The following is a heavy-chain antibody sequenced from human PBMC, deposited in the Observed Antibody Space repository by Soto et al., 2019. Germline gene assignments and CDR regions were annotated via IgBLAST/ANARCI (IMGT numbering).Heavy chain of an antibody. J-gene: IGHJ6*02. CDR3: ARGIAAAGLSYYYYAMDV. CDR1: GGSISSSNW. Sequence: SETLCLTCAVSGGSISSSNWWSWVRQPPGKGLEWIGEIYHSGSTNYNPSLKSRVTISVDKSKNQFSLKLSSVTAADTAVYYCARGIAAAGLSYYYYAMDVWGQGPTVT. V-gene: IGHV4-4*02. CDR2: IYHSGST. D-gene: IGHD6-13*01.